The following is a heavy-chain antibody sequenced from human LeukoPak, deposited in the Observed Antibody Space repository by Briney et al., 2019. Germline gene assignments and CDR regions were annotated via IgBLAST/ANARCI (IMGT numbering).Heavy chain of an antibody. CDR3: AKVGPGGRSSGYQAFDY. Sequence: GGSLRLSCAASGFTFDDYAMHWVRQAPGKGLEWVSGISWNSGSIGYADSVKGRFTISRDNAKNSLYLQMSSLRAEDTALYYCAKVGPGGRSSGYQAFDYWGQGTLVTVSS. V-gene: IGHV3-9*01. D-gene: IGHD3-22*01. J-gene: IGHJ4*02. CDR1: GFTFDDYA. CDR2: ISWNSGSI.